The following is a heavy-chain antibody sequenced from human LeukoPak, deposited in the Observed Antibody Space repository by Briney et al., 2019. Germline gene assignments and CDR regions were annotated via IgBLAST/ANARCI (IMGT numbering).Heavy chain of an antibody. CDR1: GGSISSYY. J-gene: IGHJ4*02. CDR2: IYYSGST. CDR3: ARGALLFDY. V-gene: IGHV4-59*01. Sequence: SETPSLTCTVSGGSISSYYWSWIRQPPGKGLEWIGYIYYSGSTNYNPSLKSRVTISVDTSKNQFSLKLSSVTAADTAVYYCARGALLFDYWGQGTLVTVSS.